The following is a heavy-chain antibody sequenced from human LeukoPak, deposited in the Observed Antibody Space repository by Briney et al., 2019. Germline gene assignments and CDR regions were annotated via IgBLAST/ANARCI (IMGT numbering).Heavy chain of an antibody. CDR2: IYHSGST. V-gene: IGHV4-4*02. CDR1: GGSISSSNW. CDR3: ARGQYDILTGYSASDY. J-gene: IGHJ4*02. Sequence: SGTLSLTCAVSGGSISSSNWWSWVRQPPGKGLEWIGEIYHSGSTNYNPSLKSRVTISVDKSKNQFSLKLSSVTAADTAVYYCARGQYDILTGYSASDYWGQGTLVTVSS. D-gene: IGHD3-9*01.